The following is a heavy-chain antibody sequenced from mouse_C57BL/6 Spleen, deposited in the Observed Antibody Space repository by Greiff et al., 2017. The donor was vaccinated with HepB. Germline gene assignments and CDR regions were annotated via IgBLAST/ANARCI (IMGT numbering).Heavy chain of an antibody. J-gene: IGHJ1*03. Sequence: VQLQQSGAELVRPGASVKLSCKASGYTFTDYYINWVKQRPGQGLEWIARIYPGSGNTYYNEKFKGKATLTAEKSSSTAYMQLSSLTSEDSAVYFCARSRSSNWYFDVWGTGTTVTVSS. D-gene: IGHD1-1*01. V-gene: IGHV1-76*01. CDR1: GYTFTDYY. CDR3: ARSRSSNWYFDV. CDR2: IYPGSGNT.